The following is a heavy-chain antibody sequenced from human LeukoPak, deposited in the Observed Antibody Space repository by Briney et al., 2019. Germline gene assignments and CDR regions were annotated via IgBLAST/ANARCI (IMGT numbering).Heavy chain of an antibody. V-gene: IGHV3-21*01. Sequence: GGSLRLSXAASGFTFSSYSMNWVRQAPGKGLEWVSSISSSSSYIYYADSVKGRFTISRDNAKNSLYLQMNSLRAEDTAVYYCARVSSSWYRTIDYWGQGTLVTVSS. CDR3: ARVSSSWYRTIDY. J-gene: IGHJ4*02. D-gene: IGHD6-13*01. CDR2: ISSSSSYI. CDR1: GFTFSSYS.